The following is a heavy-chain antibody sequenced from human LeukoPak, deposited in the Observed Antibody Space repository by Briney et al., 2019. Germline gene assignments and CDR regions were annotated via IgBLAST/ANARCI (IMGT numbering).Heavy chain of an antibody. J-gene: IGHJ3*02. CDR1: GFTVSSNY. CDR2: IYSGGST. Sequence: GGSLRLSCAASGFTVSSNYMSWVRQAPGRGLEWVSVIYSGGSTYYADSVRGRFTISRDNSKNTLYLQMDSLRAEDTAVYYCATERYYYGSRLPDIWGQGTMVTVSS. D-gene: IGHD3-10*01. V-gene: IGHV3-53*01. CDR3: ATERYYYGSRLPDI.